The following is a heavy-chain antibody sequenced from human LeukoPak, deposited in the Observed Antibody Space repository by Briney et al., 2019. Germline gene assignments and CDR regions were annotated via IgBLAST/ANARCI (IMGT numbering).Heavy chain of an antibody. CDR3: ARANGQLRFLEWLPDY. Sequence: SETLSLTCTVSGGSISSSSYYWGWIRQPPGKGLEWIGSIYYSGSTYDNPSLKSRVTISVDTSKNQFSLKLSSVTAADTAVYYCARANGQLRFLEWLPDYWGQGTLVTVSS. CDR1: GGSISSSSYY. D-gene: IGHD3-3*01. J-gene: IGHJ4*02. V-gene: IGHV4-39*01. CDR2: IYYSGST.